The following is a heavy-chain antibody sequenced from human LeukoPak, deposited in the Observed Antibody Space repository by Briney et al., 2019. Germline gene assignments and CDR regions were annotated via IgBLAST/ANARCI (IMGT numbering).Heavy chain of an antibody. V-gene: IGHV4-61*02. J-gene: IGHJ4*02. CDR3: ARANFDWSQESFDY. Sequence: SETLSLTCTVSGGSISSGSYYWSWIRQPAGKGLEWIGRIYTSGSTNYNPSLKSRVTISVDTSKNQFSLKLSSVTAADTAVYYCARANFDWSQESFDYWGQGTLVTVSS. CDR2: IYTSGST. CDR1: GGSISSGSYY. D-gene: IGHD3-9*01.